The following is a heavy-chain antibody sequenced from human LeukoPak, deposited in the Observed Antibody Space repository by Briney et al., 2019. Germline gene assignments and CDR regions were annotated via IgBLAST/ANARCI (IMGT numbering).Heavy chain of an antibody. D-gene: IGHD3-22*01. Sequence: PSETLSLTCAVSGGSISSGGYSWSWIRQPPGKGLEWIGYIYHSGSTYYNPSLKSRVTISVDTSKNQFSLKLSSVTAADTAVYYCARGIPDARRITMIVVTTLDAFDIWGRGTMVTVSS. CDR1: GGSISSGGYS. V-gene: IGHV4-30-2*05. CDR3: ARGIPDARRITMIVVTTLDAFDI. J-gene: IGHJ3*02. CDR2: IYHSGST.